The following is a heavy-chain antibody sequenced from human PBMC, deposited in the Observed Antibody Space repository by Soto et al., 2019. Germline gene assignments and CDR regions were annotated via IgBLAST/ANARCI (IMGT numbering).Heavy chain of an antibody. CDR2: IKSKTDGGTT. Sequence: GGSLRLSCAASGFTFSNAWMSWVRQAPGKGLEWVGRIKSKTDGGTTDYAAPVKGRFTISRDDSKNTLYLQMNSLKTEDTAVYYCTTDKDIVVVVAAKPSDYWGQGTLVTVSS. CDR3: TTDKDIVVVVAAKPSDY. J-gene: IGHJ4*02. CDR1: GFTFSNAW. D-gene: IGHD2-15*01. V-gene: IGHV3-15*01.